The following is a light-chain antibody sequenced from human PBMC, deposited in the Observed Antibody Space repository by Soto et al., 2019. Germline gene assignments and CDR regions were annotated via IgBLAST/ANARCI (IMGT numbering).Light chain of an antibody. J-gene: IGKJ1*01. CDR3: QQYNNWPRT. Sequence: DTVLTQSPATLSVSPGERAAVSCRASQSLSSNLAWYQQKPGQAPRLLIIGASDRVTGIPARFSGGGSGTDFTLTISRLEPEDFAVYYCQQYNNWPRTFGQGTKVDIK. CDR1: QSLSSN. V-gene: IGKV3-15*01. CDR2: GAS.